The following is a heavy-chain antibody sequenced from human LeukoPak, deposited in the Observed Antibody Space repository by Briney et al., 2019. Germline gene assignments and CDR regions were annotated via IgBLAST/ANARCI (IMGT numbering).Heavy chain of an antibody. V-gene: IGHV4-38-2*02. J-gene: IGHJ4*02. D-gene: IGHD1-1*01. CDR2: ISHRGST. CDR3: ARLEGLIYFDY. Sequence: PSETLSLTCTVSGYSISNGYYWGWIRQPPGKGLEWVGSISHRGSTYYNPSLRSRITISLDRSKQKFSLKLSSVTAADTAVYYCARLEGLIYFDYWGQGTLVTVSS. CDR1: GYSISNGYY.